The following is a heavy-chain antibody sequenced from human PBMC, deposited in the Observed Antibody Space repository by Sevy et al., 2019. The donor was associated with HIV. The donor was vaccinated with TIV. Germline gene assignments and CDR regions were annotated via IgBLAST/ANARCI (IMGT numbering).Heavy chain of an antibody. J-gene: IGHJ4*02. D-gene: IGHD1-1*01. CDR2: INPNSGGT. CDR1: GYTFTGYY. V-gene: IGHV1-2*06. Sequence: ASVKVSCKASGYTFTGYYIHWIRQAPGQGLEWMGRINPNSGGTNYAQKFQGRVTMTRETSISTVYMELTRLTSDDTAVYYCARVPPLIHDGQNYWGQGTLVNVSS. CDR3: ARVPPLIHDGQNY.